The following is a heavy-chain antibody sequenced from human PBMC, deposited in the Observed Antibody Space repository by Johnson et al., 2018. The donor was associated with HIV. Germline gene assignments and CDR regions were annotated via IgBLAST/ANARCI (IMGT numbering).Heavy chain of an antibody. V-gene: IGHV3-48*01. CDR1: GFTFSSYG. CDR3: ARDTGGLLTSGAFDI. Sequence: VQLVESGGGVVQPGRSLRLSCAASGFTFSSYGMHWVRQAPGTGLEWVSSISSSGSTIYYADSVKGRFSISRDNSKNTLYLQMNSLRAEDTAVFYCARDTGGLLTSGAFDIWGQGTMVTVSS. D-gene: IGHD2-15*01. J-gene: IGHJ3*02. CDR2: ISSSGSTI.